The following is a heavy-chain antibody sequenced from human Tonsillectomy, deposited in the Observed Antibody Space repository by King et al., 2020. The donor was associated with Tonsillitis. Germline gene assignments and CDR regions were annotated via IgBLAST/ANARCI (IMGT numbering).Heavy chain of an antibody. V-gene: IGHV3-21*01. CDR3: ARGLYDSSGYGIYFFDY. D-gene: IGHD3-22*01. CDR1: GFTFSSYS. Sequence: VQLVQSGGGLVKPGGSLRLACAASGFTFSSYSMNWVRQAPGKGLEWVSSISSSRYNIYYAESVKGRFTISRDNAKNSLFLRMNSLRAEDTAVYYCARGLYDSSGYGIYFFDYWGQGTLVTVSS. CDR2: ISSSRYNI. J-gene: IGHJ4*02.